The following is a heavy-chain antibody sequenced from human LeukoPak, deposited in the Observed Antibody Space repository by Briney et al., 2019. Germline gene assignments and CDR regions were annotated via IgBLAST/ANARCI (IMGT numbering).Heavy chain of an antibody. Sequence: GGSLRLSCAPSGFNSSSYWMHWARQAPGKGLEWVANIRPDGDRHYMDSVKGRFTISRDNAKNSLSLQMNSLRAEDTAVYYCAREDGTFDYWGQGALVTVSS. CDR1: GFNSSSYW. D-gene: IGHD1-1*01. V-gene: IGHV3-7*01. J-gene: IGHJ4*02. CDR2: IRPDGDR. CDR3: AREDGTFDY.